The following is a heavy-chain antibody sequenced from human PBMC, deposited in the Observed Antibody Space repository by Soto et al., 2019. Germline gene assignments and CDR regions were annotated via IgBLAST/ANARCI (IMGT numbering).Heavy chain of an antibody. D-gene: IGHD6-6*01. Sequence: GGSLRLSCAASGFTVSSNYMSWVRQAPGKGLEWVSVIYSGGSTYYADSVKGRFTISRDNSKNTPYLKMNSLRAEDTAVYYCARARGAAPPAPRAYYGMDVWGQGTTVTVSS. J-gene: IGHJ6*02. CDR1: GFTVSSNY. CDR3: ARARGAAPPAPRAYYGMDV. V-gene: IGHV3-53*01. CDR2: IYSGGST.